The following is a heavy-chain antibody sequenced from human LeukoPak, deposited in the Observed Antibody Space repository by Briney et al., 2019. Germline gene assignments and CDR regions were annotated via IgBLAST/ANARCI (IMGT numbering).Heavy chain of an antibody. CDR2: IYYSGST. V-gene: IGHV4-59*01. CDR3: ARGMGRSPAPFDI. D-gene: IGHD3-10*01. Sequence: SETLSLTCTVSGGSISSYYWSWIRQPPGKGLEWIGYIYYSGSTNYNPSLKSRVTISVDTSKNQFSLKLSSVTAADTAVYYCARGMGRSPAPFDIWGQGTMATVSS. J-gene: IGHJ3*02. CDR1: GGSISSYY.